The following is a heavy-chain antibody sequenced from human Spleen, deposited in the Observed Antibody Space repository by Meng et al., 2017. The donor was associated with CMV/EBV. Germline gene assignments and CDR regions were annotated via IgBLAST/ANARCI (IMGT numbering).Heavy chain of an antibody. CDR2: INHSGGT. V-gene: IGHV4-34*01. CDR1: GASFSSSY. J-gene: IGHJ3*01. Sequence: SETLSLTCAVYGASFSSSYWTWIRQSPGKGLEWIGEINHSGGTNYNPSLKSRVTMSVDTSKNQFSLRLSSVTAADTAVYYCTRGPQVSWLRSRFAAFDPWGQGTMVTVSS. CDR3: TRGPQVSWLRSRFAAFDP. D-gene: IGHD5-12*01.